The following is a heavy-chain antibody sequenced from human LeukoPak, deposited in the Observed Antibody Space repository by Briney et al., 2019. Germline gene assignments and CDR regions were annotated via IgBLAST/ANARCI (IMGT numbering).Heavy chain of an antibody. CDR2: ISSSGSTI. Sequence: PGGSLRLSCAASGFTFSSYEMNWVRQAPGKGLEWVSYISSSGSTIYYADSVKGRFTISRDNAKNSLYLQMNSLRAEDTAVYYRARGRAGNYYYYGMDVWGQGTTVTVSS. J-gene: IGHJ6*02. CDR1: GFTFSSYE. D-gene: IGHD6-19*01. CDR3: ARGRAGNYYYYGMDV. V-gene: IGHV3-48*03.